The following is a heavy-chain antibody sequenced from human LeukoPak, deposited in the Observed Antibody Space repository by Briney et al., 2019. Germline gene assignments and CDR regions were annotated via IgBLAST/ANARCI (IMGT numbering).Heavy chain of an antibody. V-gene: IGHV3-53*01. CDR3: ARSVPYGDYQYYDAFDI. CDR2: IYGGGST. D-gene: IGHD4-17*01. CDR1: GFTVSSNF. J-gene: IGHJ3*02. Sequence: GGSLRLSCAASGFTVSSNFMSRVRQAPGKGLEWVSVIYGGGSTYYADPVKGRFTISRDSSRNALYLQMNSLRAEDTAVYYCARSVPYGDYQYYDAFDIWGQGTMVTVSS.